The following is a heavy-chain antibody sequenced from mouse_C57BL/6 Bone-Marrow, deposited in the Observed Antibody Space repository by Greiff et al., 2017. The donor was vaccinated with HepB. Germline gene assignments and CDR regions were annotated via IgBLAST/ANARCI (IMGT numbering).Heavy chain of an antibody. J-gene: IGHJ4*01. D-gene: IGHD2-1*01. CDR1: GFNIKNTY. V-gene: IGHV14-3*01. Sequence: EVQLQHSVAELVRPGASVKLSCTASGFNIKNTYMHWVKQRPEQGLEWIGRIDPANGNTKYAPKFQGKATITADTSSNTAYLQLSSLTSEDTAIYYCARWGVYGNYVRDYYAMDYWGQGTSVTVSS. CDR3: ARWGVYGNYVRDYYAMDY. CDR2: IDPANGNT.